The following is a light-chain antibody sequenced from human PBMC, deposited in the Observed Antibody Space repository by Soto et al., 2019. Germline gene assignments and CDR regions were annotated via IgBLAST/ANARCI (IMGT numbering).Light chain of an antibody. V-gene: IGKV3-20*01. Sequence: EIVLTQSPVTLSLSPGERATLSCRASQSVSSSYLACYQQKPGQPPRLLIYGASSRATGIPDRFSGSGSGTDFTLTISRLEPEDFAVFYSQHYYSLPITFGQGTRLENK. J-gene: IGKJ5*01. CDR3: QHYYSLPIT. CDR1: QSVSSSY. CDR2: GAS.